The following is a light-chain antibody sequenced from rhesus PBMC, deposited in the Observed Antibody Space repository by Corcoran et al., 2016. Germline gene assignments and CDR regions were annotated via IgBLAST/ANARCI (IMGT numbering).Light chain of an antibody. CDR3: QRHNSRPLT. CDR1: QTISSY. J-gene: IGKJ4*01. Sequence: DIQMTQSPSFLSASVGDRVTITCRASQTISSYLAWYQQKPGKVPKLLIYAASTLKSGVPSRFSGSGSGTDVTLTISSLQPEDFATYYCQRHNSRPLTFGGGTKVELK. V-gene: IGKV1-44*03. CDR2: AAS.